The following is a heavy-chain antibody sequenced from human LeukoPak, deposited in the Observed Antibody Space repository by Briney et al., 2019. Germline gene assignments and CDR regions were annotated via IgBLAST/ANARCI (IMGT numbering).Heavy chain of an antibody. D-gene: IGHD2-21*02. CDR1: AGSISNNSFY. J-gene: IGHJ5*02. CDR3: ARGLLFSWFDP. Sequence: SETLSLTCTVSAGSISNNSFYWGWIRQPPGKGLECIASISYPGSTFYNPSLRSRVTISVDTSKNQFSLRLSPVTAADTAVYYCARGLLFSWFDPWGQGTLVTVSS. V-gene: IGHV4-39*07. CDR2: ISYPGST.